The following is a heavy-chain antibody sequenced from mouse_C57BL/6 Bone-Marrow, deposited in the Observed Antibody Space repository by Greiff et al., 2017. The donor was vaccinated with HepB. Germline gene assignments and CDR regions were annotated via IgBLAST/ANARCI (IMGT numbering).Heavy chain of an antibody. J-gene: IGHJ4*01. CDR1: GFTFSSYA. CDR2: ISSGGDYI. CDR3: TRDRAYSNYEAMDY. D-gene: IGHD2-5*01. V-gene: IGHV5-9-1*02. Sequence: EVHLVESGEGLVKPGGSLKLSCAASGFTFSSYAMSWVRQTPEKRLEWVAYISSGGDYIYYADTVKGRFTISRDNARNTLYLQMSSLKSEDTAMYYCTRDRAYSNYEAMDYWGQGTSVTVSS.